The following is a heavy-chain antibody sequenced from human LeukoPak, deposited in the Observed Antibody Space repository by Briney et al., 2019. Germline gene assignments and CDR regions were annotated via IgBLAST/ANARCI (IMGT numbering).Heavy chain of an antibody. J-gene: IGHJ4*02. V-gene: IGHV3-9*01. D-gene: IGHD5-12*01. CDR1: GFTFDDYA. Sequence: GRSLRLSCAASGFTFDDYAMHWVRQVPGKGLEWVSGINWNSDSIGYADSVKGRFTTSRDNAKNSLYLQMNSLRAEDTAFYYCAINGGGDSGYGNFDYWGQGTLVTVSS. CDR2: INWNSDSI. CDR3: AINGGGDSGYGNFDY.